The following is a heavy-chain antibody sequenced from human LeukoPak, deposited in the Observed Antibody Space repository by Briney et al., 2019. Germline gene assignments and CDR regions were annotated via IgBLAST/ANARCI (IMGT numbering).Heavy chain of an antibody. CDR1: GCSISSYY. J-gene: IGHJ4*02. V-gene: IGHV4-59*01. CDR2: IYYSGST. D-gene: IGHD6-13*01. Sequence: SETLSCTCSVSGCSISSYYWIWLRQPPGKGLEWIGYIYYSGSTNYNPSLKSRVTISVDTSKNQFSLKLSSVPAADTAVYYCARVSLPSIAAAGIGGTEGYYLDYWGQGTLVTVSS. CDR3: ARVSLPSIAAAGIGGTEGYYLDY.